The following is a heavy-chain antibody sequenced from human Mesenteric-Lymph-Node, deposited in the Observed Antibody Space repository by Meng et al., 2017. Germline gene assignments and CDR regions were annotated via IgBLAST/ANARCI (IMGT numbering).Heavy chain of an antibody. CDR2: IKPDGSDK. Sequence: GESLKISCAASGFTFSSYGMHWVRQAPGKGLEWVANIKPDGSDKYYVDSVKGRFTISRDNAKNSLYLQMNSLRAEDTAVYYCARRGYCSGGSCYSFDYYYGMDVWGQGTTVTVSS. CDR3: ARRGYCSGGSCYSFDYYYGMDV. J-gene: IGHJ6*02. D-gene: IGHD2-15*01. V-gene: IGHV3-7*01. CDR1: GFTFSSYG.